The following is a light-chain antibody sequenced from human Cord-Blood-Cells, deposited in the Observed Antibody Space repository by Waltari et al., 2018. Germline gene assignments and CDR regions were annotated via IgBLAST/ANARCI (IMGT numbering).Light chain of an antibody. CDR2: KAS. CDR1: QSISSW. J-gene: IGKJ1*01. Sequence: DIQMTQSPSTLSASVGDRVTITCRASQSISSWLAWYQQKPGKAPKLLIYKASSLESGFPSRFSGSGSGTEFTLTISSLQPDDFATYDCQQYNSYSTFGQGTKVEIK. CDR3: QQYNSYST. V-gene: IGKV1-5*03.